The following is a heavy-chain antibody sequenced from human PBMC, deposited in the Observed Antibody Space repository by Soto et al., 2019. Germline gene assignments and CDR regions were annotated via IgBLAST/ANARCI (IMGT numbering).Heavy chain of an antibody. J-gene: IGHJ5*02. CDR3: AKDASGYDMAFDP. Sequence: PGGSLRLSCVASGFTFDDYTMHWVRQAPGKGLEWVSLISSDGTSSYYADSLKGRFTISRDNSKNSLFLQMNNLRTEDTALYYCAKDASGYDMAFDPWGPGTLVTVSS. CDR2: ISSDGTSS. D-gene: IGHD5-12*01. V-gene: IGHV3-43*01. CDR1: GFTFDDYT.